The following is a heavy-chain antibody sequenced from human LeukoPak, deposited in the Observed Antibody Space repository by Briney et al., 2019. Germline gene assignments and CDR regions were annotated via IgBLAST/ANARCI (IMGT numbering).Heavy chain of an antibody. J-gene: IGHJ4*02. CDR2: ISAYNGNT. Sequence: ASVKVSCKASSYTFTSYGISWVRQAPGQGLEWMGWISAYNGNTNYAQRLQGRVTMTTDTSTSTAYMELRSLRSDDTAVYYCARGIRATQLAGYWGQGTLVTVSS. V-gene: IGHV1-18*01. D-gene: IGHD2-2*01. CDR3: ARGIRATQLAGY. CDR1: SYTFTSYG.